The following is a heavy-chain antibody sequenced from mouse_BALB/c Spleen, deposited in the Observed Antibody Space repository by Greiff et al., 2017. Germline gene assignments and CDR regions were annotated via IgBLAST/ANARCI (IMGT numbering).Heavy chain of an antibody. J-gene: IGHJ2*01. V-gene: IGHV1-80*01. CDR1: GYAFSSYW. CDR2: IYPGDGDT. CDR3: ARSGYGYDFDD. Sequence: QVQLKQSGAELVRPGSSVKISCKASGYAFSSYWMNWVKQRPGQGLEWIGQIYPGDGDTNYNGKFTGKATLTADKSSSTAYMKLSSLTSEDSAVYFCARSGYGYDFDDWGQGTTLTVSS. D-gene: IGHD2-2*01.